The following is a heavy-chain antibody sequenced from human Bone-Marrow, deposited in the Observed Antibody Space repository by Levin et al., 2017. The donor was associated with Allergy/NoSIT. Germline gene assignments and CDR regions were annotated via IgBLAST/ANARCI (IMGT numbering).Heavy chain of an antibody. CDR3: ARDQGYSSGWYNY. CDR1: GFTFSSYW. D-gene: IGHD6-19*01. Sequence: GESLKISCAASGFTFSSYWMSWVRQAPGKGLEWVANIKQDGSEKYYVDSVKGRFTISRDNAKNSLYLQMNSLRAEDTAVYYCARDQGYSSGWYNYWGQGTLVTVSS. CDR2: IKQDGSEK. V-gene: IGHV3-7*04. J-gene: IGHJ4*02.